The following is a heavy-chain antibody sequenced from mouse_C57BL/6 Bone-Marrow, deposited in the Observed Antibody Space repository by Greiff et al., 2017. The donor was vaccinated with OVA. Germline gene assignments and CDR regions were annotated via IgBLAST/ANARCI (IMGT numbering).Heavy chain of an antibody. Sequence: EVQRVESVAELVRPGASVKLSCTASGFNIKNTYMHWVKQRPEQGLEWIGRIDPANGNTKYAPKFQGKATITADTANNTACLQRSSLTSEDTAIYYCAECGTWYFDVWGKGTTVTVSS. CDR3: AECGTWYFDV. CDR1: GFNIKNTY. V-gene: IGHV14-3*01. CDR2: IDPANGNT. J-gene: IGHJ1*03. D-gene: IGHD3-1*01.